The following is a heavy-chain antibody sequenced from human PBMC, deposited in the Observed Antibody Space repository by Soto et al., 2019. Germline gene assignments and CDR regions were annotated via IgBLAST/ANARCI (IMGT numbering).Heavy chain of an antibody. CDR3: TATYSSSSSFDY. D-gene: IGHD6-6*01. CDR1: GFTFSNAW. J-gene: IGHJ4*02. Sequence: GGSLRLSCAASGFTFSNAWMSWVRQAPGKGLEWVDRIKSKTDGGTTDYAAPVKGRFTISRDDSKNTLYLQMNSLKTEDTAVYYCTATYSSSSSFDYWGQGTLVTVSS. V-gene: IGHV3-15*01. CDR2: IKSKTDGGTT.